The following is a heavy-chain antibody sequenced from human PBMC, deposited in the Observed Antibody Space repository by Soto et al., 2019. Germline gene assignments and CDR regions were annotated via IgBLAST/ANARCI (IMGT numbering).Heavy chain of an antibody. J-gene: IGHJ4*02. V-gene: IGHV1-69*13. CDR3: ARGNWNYVFLDY. D-gene: IGHD1-7*01. CDR1: GGTFSSYA. Sequence: SVKVSCKASGGTFSSYAISWVRQAPGQGLEWMGGIIPIFGTANYAQKFQGRVAITADESTSTAYMELSSLRSEDTAVYYCARGNWNYVFLDYWGQGTLVTVSS. CDR2: IIPIFGTA.